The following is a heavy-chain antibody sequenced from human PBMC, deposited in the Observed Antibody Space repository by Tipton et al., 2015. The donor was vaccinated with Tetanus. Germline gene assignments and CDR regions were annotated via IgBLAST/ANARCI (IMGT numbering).Heavy chain of an antibody. CDR2: ISGSGGST. CDR3: AKAEPVRRLGSYFQH. D-gene: IGHD1-14*01. CDR1: GFTFSSYA. Sequence: SLRLSCAASGFTFSSYAVSWVRQAPGKGLEWVSAISGSGGSTYYADSVKGRFTISRDNSKNTLYLQMNSLRAEDTAVYYCAKAEPVRRLGSYFQHWGQGTLVTVSS. J-gene: IGHJ1*01. V-gene: IGHV3-23*01.